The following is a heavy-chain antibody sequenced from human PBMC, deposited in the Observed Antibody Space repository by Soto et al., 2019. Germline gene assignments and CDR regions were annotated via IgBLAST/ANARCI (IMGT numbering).Heavy chain of an antibody. D-gene: IGHD6-13*01. CDR2: ISGTSDSI. V-gene: IGHV3-11*06. CDR1: GFTFIDYY. CDR3: ARVGVVTAAGTSDY. J-gene: IGHJ4*02. Sequence: QVQLVESGGCLVRPGGSLRLSCAASGFTFIDYYMSWILQVPGKGLEWVAYISGTSDSIPYAESVKGRFTISRDNAKNSLYLQMNSLRAEDTAVYYCARVGVVTAAGTSDYWGQGTLVTVSS.